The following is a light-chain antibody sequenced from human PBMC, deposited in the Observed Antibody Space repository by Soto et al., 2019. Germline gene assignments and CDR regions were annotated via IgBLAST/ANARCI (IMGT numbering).Light chain of an antibody. CDR1: SSDVGGYNL. Sequence: QSALTQPASVSGSPGQSITISCTGASSDVGGYNLVSWYQQHPGKAPKLMIYEVSKRPSGVSNRFSGSQSGNTASLTISGLQADDEADYYCCLYAGSSTFAFGGGTKLTVL. J-gene: IGLJ2*01. CDR3: CLYAGSSTFA. V-gene: IGLV2-23*02. CDR2: EVS.